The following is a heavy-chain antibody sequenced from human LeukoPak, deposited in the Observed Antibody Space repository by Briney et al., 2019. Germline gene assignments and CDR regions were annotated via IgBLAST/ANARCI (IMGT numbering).Heavy chain of an antibody. CDR3: ARGKVRGVRFDY. CDR1: GGSISSYY. D-gene: IGHD3-10*01. V-gene: IGHV4-59*01. Sequence: SETLSLTCTVSGGSISSYYWTWIRQPPGKGLEWIGYICYSGSTNYNPSLKSRVTISVDTSKNQFSLKLSSVTAADTAVYYCARGKVRGVRFDYWGQGTLVTVSS. CDR2: ICYSGST. J-gene: IGHJ4*02.